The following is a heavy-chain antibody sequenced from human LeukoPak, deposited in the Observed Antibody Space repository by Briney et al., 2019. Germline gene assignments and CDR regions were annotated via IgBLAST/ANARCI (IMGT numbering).Heavy chain of an antibody. CDR1: GFTFSSNQ. V-gene: IGHV3-53*01. Sequence: GGSLRLSCAASGFTFSSNQMTWVRQAPGKGLEWVSIIYGSGSTYYADSVKGRFTISRDNSKSMVYLQLNSLRAEDTAIFYCVQIPGGGYWGQGTLVTVSS. CDR3: VQIPGGGY. J-gene: IGHJ4*02. D-gene: IGHD5-24*01. CDR2: IYGSGST.